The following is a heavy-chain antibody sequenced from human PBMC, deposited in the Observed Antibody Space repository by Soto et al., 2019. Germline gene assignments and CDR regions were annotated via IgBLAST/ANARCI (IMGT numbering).Heavy chain of an antibody. D-gene: IGHD6-19*01. J-gene: IGHJ5*02. CDR1: GGTFNRYA. Sequence: QAQLVQSGAEVKKPGSSVKVSCKASGGTFNRYAVNWVRQAPGQGLEWLGGIIPFFDTTNYAQKFQGRVTITADKSATISYMEVTSLRSDDAAVYYCSRDRRDGSGVETWGQGTLVTVS. CDR2: IIPFFDTT. V-gene: IGHV1-69*06. CDR3: SRDRRDGSGVET.